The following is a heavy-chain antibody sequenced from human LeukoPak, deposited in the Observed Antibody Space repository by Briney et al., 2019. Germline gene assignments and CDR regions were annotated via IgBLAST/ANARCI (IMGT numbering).Heavy chain of an antibody. CDR1: GYTFTSYA. D-gene: IGHD4-11*01. Sequence: ASVKVFCKASGYTFTSYAMNWVRQAPGQGLEWMGWINTNTGNPTYAQGFTGRLVFRLDTSVSTAYLQISSLKAEDTAVYYCARGTVTGFDYWGQGTLVTVSS. V-gene: IGHV7-4-1*02. CDR3: ARGTVTGFDY. J-gene: IGHJ4*02. CDR2: INTNTGNP.